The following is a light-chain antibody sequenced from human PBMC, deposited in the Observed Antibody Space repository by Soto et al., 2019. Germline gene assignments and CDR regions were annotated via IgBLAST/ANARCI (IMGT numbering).Light chain of an antibody. Sequence: AIQLTQSPSSPSASVGDRVTITCRASQGIRNDLGWYQQKPGKAPKLLIYAASSLQSGVPSRFSGSASGTDFTLTISSLQPEDFATYYCLQDYSYPWTFGQGTKVDIK. CDR2: AAS. CDR3: LQDYSYPWT. J-gene: IGKJ1*01. V-gene: IGKV1-6*01. CDR1: QGIRND.